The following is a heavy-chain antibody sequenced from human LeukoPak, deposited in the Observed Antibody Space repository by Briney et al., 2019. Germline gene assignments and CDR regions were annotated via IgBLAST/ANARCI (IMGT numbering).Heavy chain of an antibody. D-gene: IGHD3-16*02. CDR1: GYTFTGYY. V-gene: IGHV1-2*06. J-gene: IGHJ6*03. CDR2: INPNSGGT. Sequence: ASVKVSCKASGYTFTGYYMHWVRQAPGQGLEWMGRINPNSGGTNYAQKFQGRVTMTRDTSISTAYMELGRLRSDDTAVYYCAREGSVWGSYRLYYYYMDVWGKGTTVTVSS. CDR3: AREGSVWGSYRLYYYYMDV.